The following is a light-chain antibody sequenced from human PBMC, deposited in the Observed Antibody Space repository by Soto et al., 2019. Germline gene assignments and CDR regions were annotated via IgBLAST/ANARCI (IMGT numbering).Light chain of an antibody. V-gene: IGKV1-39*01. Sequence: DMQMTQSSASLSSFVGDRFSITCWASQSISSYLNWYQQKPGKAPKHLIYAASSLQSGVPSRFSGSGSGTDFTLTISSLQPEDFATYYCQQSYSTPTTWTFGQGTKVDI. CDR3: QQSYSTPTTWT. J-gene: IGKJ1*01. CDR2: AAS. CDR1: QSISSY.